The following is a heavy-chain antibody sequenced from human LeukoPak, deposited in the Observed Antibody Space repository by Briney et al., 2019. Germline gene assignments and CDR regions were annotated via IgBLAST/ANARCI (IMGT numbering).Heavy chain of an antibody. Sequence: SVMVSCKASGGTFSSYAISWVRQAPGRGLEWMGGIIPIFGTANYAQKFQGRVTITADESTSTAYMELSSLRSEDTAVYYCAIPERNYYDSSGYPTYYFDYWGQGTLVTVSS. CDR3: AIPERNYYDSSGYPTYYFDY. D-gene: IGHD3-22*01. J-gene: IGHJ4*02. V-gene: IGHV1-69*13. CDR1: GGTFSSYA. CDR2: IIPIFGTA.